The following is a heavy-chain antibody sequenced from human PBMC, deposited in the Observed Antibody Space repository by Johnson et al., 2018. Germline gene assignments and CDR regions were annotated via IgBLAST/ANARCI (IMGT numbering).Heavy chain of an antibody. D-gene: IGHD1-14*01. V-gene: IGHV3-30-3*01. Sequence: QVQLRESGGGLVQPGGSLRLSCAASGFTFSSYAMHWVRQAPGKGLEWVAVISYDGSNKYYADSGKGRFTISRDNAKNYLYLQMNSLRAEDPALYYCAKDIRPGLSDAFDIWGQGTMVTVSS. CDR2: ISYDGSNK. J-gene: IGHJ3*02. CDR3: AKDIRPGLSDAFDI. CDR1: GFTFSSYA.